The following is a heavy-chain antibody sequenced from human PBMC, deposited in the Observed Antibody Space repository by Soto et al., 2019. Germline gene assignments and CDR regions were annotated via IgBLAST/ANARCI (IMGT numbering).Heavy chain of an antibody. CDR1: GFTFSDNY. V-gene: IGHV3-11*01. J-gene: IGHJ4*02. D-gene: IGHD6-13*01. CDR2: ISISGMTI. CDR3: AGSTTSIAAVLFDS. Sequence: VQLLESGGGLVQGGGSLRLSCAASGFTFSDNYMSWIRQAPGKGLEWVSYISISGMTIYYADSVKGRFTISRDNAKNSLYLQMNSLRAEDTAVYYCAGSTTSIAAVLFDSWGQGTLVTVSS.